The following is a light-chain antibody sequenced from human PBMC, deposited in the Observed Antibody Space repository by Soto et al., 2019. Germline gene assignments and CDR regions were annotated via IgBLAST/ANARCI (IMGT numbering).Light chain of an antibody. J-gene: IGLJ1*01. CDR1: SSDVGGCDC. CDR3: TLFTRPRTYV. CDR2: EVN. Sequence: QSALTQPASVSGSPGQSITISCAGTSSDVGGCDCVYWYQQHPGKAPKLMIYEVNNRPSGISTRFSGSKSGNTASLTISGLQAEYEAEYYCTLFTRPRTYVFGPGTKLTVL. V-gene: IGLV2-14*01.